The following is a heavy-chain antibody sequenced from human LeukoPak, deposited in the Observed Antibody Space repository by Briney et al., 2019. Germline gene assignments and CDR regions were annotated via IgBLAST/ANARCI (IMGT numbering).Heavy chain of an antibody. CDR3: ARVDSDYDSSGYLDY. D-gene: IGHD3-22*01. CDR1: GYTFTGYY. CDR2: INPNSGGT. V-gene: IGHV1-2*02. Sequence: ASVKVSCKASGYTFTGYYMHWVRQAPGQGLEWMGWINPNSGGTHYAQKFQGRVTMTRDTSISTAYMELSRLRSDDTAVYYCARVDSDYDSSGYLDYWGQGALVTVSS. J-gene: IGHJ4*02.